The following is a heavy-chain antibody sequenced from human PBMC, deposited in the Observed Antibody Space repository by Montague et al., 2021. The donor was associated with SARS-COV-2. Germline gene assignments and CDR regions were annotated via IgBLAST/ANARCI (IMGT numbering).Heavy chain of an antibody. Sequence: CAISGDSVANHRGAWTWFRHSPSRGLEWLGRTYYRSNWYNDYATSVKGRITVNPDTYKNQFSLQLNSVTPDDTAVYYCARGHRAHDMDVWGHGTAVTVSS. CDR1: GDSVANHRGA. CDR2: TYYRSNWYN. CDR3: ARGHRAHDMDV. J-gene: IGHJ6*02. V-gene: IGHV6-1*01.